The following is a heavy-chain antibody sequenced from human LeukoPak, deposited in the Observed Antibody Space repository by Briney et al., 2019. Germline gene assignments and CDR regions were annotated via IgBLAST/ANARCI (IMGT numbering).Heavy chain of an antibody. CDR3: ARRAPNPSSSSGGFDY. CDR2: IYHSGST. D-gene: IGHD6-13*01. J-gene: IGHJ4*02. V-gene: IGHV4-4*02. Sequence: GSLRLSCAASGFTFSNAWMSWVRQAPGKGLEWIGEIYHSGSTNYNPSLKSRVTISVDKSKYQFSLKLSSVTAADTAVYYCARRAPNPSSSSGGFDYWGQGTLVTVSS. CDR1: GFTFSNAW.